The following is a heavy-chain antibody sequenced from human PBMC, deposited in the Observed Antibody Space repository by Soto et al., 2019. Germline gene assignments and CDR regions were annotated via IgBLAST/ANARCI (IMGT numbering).Heavy chain of an antibody. V-gene: IGHV4-34*01. CDR2: INHSGST. CDR3: ARGTSVPAAIFFDY. Sequence: SETLSLTCAVYGGSFSGYYWSWIRQPPGKGLEWIGEINHSGSTNYNPSLKSRVTISVDTSKNQFSLKLSSVTAADTAVYYCARGTSVPAAIFFDYWGQGTLVTAPQ. D-gene: IGHD3-3*01. CDR1: GGSFSGYY. J-gene: IGHJ4*02.